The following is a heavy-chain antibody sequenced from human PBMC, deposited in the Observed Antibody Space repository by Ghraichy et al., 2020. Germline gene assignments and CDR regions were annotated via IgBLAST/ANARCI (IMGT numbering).Heavy chain of an antibody. CDR3: AREHCSGGSCYYWFDP. CDR1: GYTFTGYY. D-gene: IGHD2-15*01. CDR2: INPNSGGT. Sequence: ASVKVSCKASGYTFTGYYMHWVRQAPGQGLEWMGWINPNSGGTNYAQKFQGRVTMTRDTSISTAYMELSRLRSDDTAVYYCAREHCSGGSCYYWFDPWGQGTLVTVSS. J-gene: IGHJ5*02. V-gene: IGHV1-2*02.